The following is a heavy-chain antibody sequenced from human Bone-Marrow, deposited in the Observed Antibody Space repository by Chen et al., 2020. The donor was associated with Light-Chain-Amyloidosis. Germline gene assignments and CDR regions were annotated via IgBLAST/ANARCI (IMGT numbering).Heavy chain of an antibody. CDR3: ARGAIPQTYYDFWSGYCYFDY. V-gene: IGHV3-33*01. CDR2: IWYDGSNK. CDR1: GFTFSSYG. J-gene: IGHJ4*02. Sequence: QVQLVESGGGVVQPGRSLRLSCAASGFTFSSYGMHWVRQAPGKGLEWVAVIWYDGSNKYYADSVKGRFTISRDNSKNTLYLQMNSLRAEDMAVYYCARGAIPQTYYDFWSGYCYFDYWGQGTLVTVSS. D-gene: IGHD3-3*01.